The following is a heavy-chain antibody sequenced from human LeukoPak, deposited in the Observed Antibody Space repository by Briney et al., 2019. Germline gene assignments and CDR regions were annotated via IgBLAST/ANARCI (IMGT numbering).Heavy chain of an antibody. V-gene: IGHV3-30*02. Sequence: PGGSLRPSCAASGFTFSFYGIHWVRQAPGKGLEWVAVIRYDGSNKYYADSVRGRFPISRDNSKNTLYLLMNSLRAEDTAVYYCAKDPSYYGDQYYFDYWGQGTLVTVSS. CDR2: IRYDGSNK. CDR1: GFTFSFYG. J-gene: IGHJ4*02. D-gene: IGHD4-17*01. CDR3: AKDPSYYGDQYYFDY.